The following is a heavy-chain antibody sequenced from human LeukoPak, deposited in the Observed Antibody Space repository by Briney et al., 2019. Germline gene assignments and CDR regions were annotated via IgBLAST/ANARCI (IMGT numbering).Heavy chain of an antibody. CDR1: GYSISSGYY. J-gene: IGHJ4*02. D-gene: IGHD2-8*01. Sequence: PSETLSLTCTVSGYSISSGYYWGWIRQPPGKGPEWIGSIYHSGSTYYNPSLKSRVTISVDTSKNQFSLKLSSVTAADTAFYSCARAVYCTNGVCYQHYFDYWGQGTLVTVSS. CDR2: IYHSGST. CDR3: ARAVYCTNGVCYQHYFDY. V-gene: IGHV4-38-2*02.